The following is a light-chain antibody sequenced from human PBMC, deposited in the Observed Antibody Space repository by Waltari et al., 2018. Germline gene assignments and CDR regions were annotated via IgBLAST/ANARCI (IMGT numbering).Light chain of an antibody. CDR2: QVS. J-gene: IGKJ3*01. Sequence: DVVMTQSPLSLPITPGQPASISCRSSQSLVHSNGNTYVSWYQQNPGQPPRLLIYQVSNRYSGVPDRFSGSGAGTDFTLKISRVEAEDVGVYYCGQGAHLPFTFGPGTKLDIK. CDR3: GQGAHLPFT. CDR1: QSLVHSNGNTY. V-gene: IGKV2-30*02.